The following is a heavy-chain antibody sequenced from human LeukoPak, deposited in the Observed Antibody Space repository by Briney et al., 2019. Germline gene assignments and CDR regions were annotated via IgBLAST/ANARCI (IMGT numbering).Heavy chain of an antibody. V-gene: IGHV3-15*01. J-gene: IGHJ6*02. CDR2: IKSKTDGGTT. D-gene: IGHD4-17*01. Sequence: GGSLRLSCAASGFTFSNAWMSWVRQAPGKGLEWVGRIKSKTDGGTTDYAAPVKGRFTISRDDSKNTLYLQMNSMQNEDTAVYYWTTDSPDYGDDDAYGMDVWGQGTTVTVSS. CDR3: TTDSPDYGDDDAYGMDV. CDR1: GFTFSNAW.